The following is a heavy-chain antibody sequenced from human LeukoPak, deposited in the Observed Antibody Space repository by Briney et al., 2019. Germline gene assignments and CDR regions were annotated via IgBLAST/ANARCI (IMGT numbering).Heavy chain of an antibody. CDR2: ISGNGDIT. D-gene: IGHD2-15*01. V-gene: IGHV3-23*01. Sequence: GGSLRLSCAASRFTFNTYAVTWVRQAPGKGLEWVSAISGNGDITYYADSVRGRFTISRDNSKNTLYLQMNSLRAEDTAVYYCARVKRDRSGGSCYSYDYWGQGTLVTVSS. J-gene: IGHJ4*02. CDR3: ARVKRDRSGGSCYSYDY. CDR1: RFTFNTYA.